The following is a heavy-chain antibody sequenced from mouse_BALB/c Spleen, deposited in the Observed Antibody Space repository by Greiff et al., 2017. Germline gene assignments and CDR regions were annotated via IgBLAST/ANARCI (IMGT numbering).Heavy chain of an antibody. V-gene: IGHV1-26*01. J-gene: IGHJ1*01. Sequence: VQLQQSGPELVKPGASVKISCTTSGYTFTEYTMYWVKQSHGKSLEWIGGINPNNGGTSYNQKFKGKATLAVDKSSSTAYMELRSLTSEESAVYYCAKGRVVAAGGYWYFDVWGAGTTVTVSS. CDR3: AKGRVVAAGGYWYFDV. D-gene: IGHD1-1*01. CDR2: INPNNGGT. CDR1: GYTFTEYT.